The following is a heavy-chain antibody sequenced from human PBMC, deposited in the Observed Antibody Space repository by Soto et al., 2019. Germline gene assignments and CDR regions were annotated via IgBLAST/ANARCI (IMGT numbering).Heavy chain of an antibody. D-gene: IGHD3-10*01. CDR3: TTDSHANMVRGVIIGLYIADY. CDR2: IKSKTDGGTT. CDR1: GFTFSNAW. V-gene: IGHV3-15*07. J-gene: IGHJ4*02. Sequence: GGSLRLSCAASGFTFSNAWMNWVRQAPGKGLEWVGRIKSKTDGGTTDYAAPVKGRFTISRDDSKNTLYLQMNSLKTEDTAVYYCTTDSHANMVRGVIIGLYIADYWGQGTLVTVSS.